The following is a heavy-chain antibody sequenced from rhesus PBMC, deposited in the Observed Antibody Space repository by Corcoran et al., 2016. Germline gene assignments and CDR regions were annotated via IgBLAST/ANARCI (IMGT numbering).Heavy chain of an antibody. V-gene: IGHV4-147*01. CDR3: ARGAWDIQGFDY. J-gene: IGHJ4*01. CDR2: IYGASGST. CDR1: GASISSNY. Sequence: QVQLQESGPGLVKPSETLPLTCAVSGASISSNYWTWIRHPPGKGLEWIGYIYGASGSTSYNPSLKTRVTISTDTSKNQFSLRLTSVTAADTAVYYCARGAWDIQGFDYWGQGVLVTVSS. D-gene: IGHD5-24*01.